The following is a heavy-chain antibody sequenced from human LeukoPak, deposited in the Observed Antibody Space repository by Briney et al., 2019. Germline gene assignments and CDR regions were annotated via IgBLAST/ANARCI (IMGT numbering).Heavy chain of an antibody. CDR2: TNADGSIT. J-gene: IGHJ5*02. V-gene: IGHV3-74*01. Sequence: PGGSLPLSCAASGFSFGTYWMHWVRQVPGTGPVWVSRTNADGSITDYTDSVKGRFTISRDNAKDTLYLQMNSLRPEDTAVYYCGRDLGGRGGAWGQGTLVTVSS. D-gene: IGHD3-16*01. CDR1: GFSFGTYW. CDR3: GRDLGGRGGA.